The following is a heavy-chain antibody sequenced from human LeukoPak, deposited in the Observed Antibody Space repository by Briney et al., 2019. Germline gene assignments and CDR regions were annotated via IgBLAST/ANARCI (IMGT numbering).Heavy chain of an antibody. CDR3: ASFDRAVLSLDY. V-gene: IGHV4-34*01. D-gene: IGHD2-8*01. Sequence: SETLSLTCAVYGGSFSGYYWSWIHQPPGKGLEWIGEINHSGSTNYNPSLKSRVTISVDTSKNQFSLKLSSVTAADTAVYYCASFDRAVLSLDYWGQGTLVTVSS. CDR1: GGSFSGYY. CDR2: INHSGST. J-gene: IGHJ4*02.